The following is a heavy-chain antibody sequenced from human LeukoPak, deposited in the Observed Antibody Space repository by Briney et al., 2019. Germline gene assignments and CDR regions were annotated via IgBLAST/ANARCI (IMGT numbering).Heavy chain of an antibody. V-gene: IGHV1-69*01. CDR1: GGTFSSYA. J-gene: IGHJ5*02. Sequence: SAKVSFKASGGTFSSYAISWVRQAPGQGLEWMGGIIPIFGTANYAQKFQGRVTITADESTSTAYMELSSLRSEDTAVYYCARDRELGWFDPWGQGTLVTVSS. CDR2: IIPIFGTA. D-gene: IGHD3-10*01. CDR3: ARDRELGWFDP.